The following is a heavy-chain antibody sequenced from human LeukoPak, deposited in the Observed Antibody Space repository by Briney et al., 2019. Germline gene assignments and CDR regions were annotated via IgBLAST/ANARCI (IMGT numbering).Heavy chain of an antibody. Sequence: SETLSLTCTVFGGSISSSNNYWGWIRQPPGKGLEWIGSVSYGGRTYYNPSLKSQVTISVDTSQNQFSLRLNSVTAADTALYYCARARYNYQCDYWGQGTLATVSS. CDR1: GGSISSSNNY. V-gene: IGHV4-39*07. CDR3: ARARYNYQCDY. J-gene: IGHJ4*02. CDR2: VSYGGRT. D-gene: IGHD5-24*01.